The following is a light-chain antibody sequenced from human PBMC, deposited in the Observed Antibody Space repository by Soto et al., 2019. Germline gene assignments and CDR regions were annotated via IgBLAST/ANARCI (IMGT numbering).Light chain of an antibody. CDR3: LQDYNYPRT. Sequence: AIQMTQSPSSLSASVGDRVTITCRASQDIRNDLGWYQQKPGEAPKLLIYAASSLQSGVPSRFSGSGSGTDFILTITSLQPEDFAAYYCLQDYNYPRTFGQGTKVEIK. J-gene: IGKJ1*01. CDR1: QDIRND. CDR2: AAS. V-gene: IGKV1-6*01.